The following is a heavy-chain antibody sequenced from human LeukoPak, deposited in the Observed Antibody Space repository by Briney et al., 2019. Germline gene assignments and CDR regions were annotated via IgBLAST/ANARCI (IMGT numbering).Heavy chain of an antibody. Sequence: GGSLRLSCAASGFTFSSYSMNWVRQAPGKGLEWVSSISSSSSYIYYADSVKGRFTISRDNAKNSPYLQMNSLRAEDTAVYYCARGEWELLGFDYWGQGTLVTVSS. D-gene: IGHD1-26*01. CDR2: ISSSSSYI. CDR1: GFTFSSYS. CDR3: ARGEWELLGFDY. V-gene: IGHV3-21*01. J-gene: IGHJ4*02.